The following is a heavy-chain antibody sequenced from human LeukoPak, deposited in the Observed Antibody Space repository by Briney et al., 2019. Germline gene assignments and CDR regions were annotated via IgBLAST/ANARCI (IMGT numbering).Heavy chain of an antibody. V-gene: IGHV1-18*01. CDR2: INTYNGYT. Sequence: ASVKVSCKASGYTFISYGISWVRQAPGQGLEWMGCINTYNGYTNYAQKFQGRVTMTTDKSTRTAYMELRSLRSDDTAVYYCGRELNKSFRGVTPEGSDYWGQGTLVTVSS. CDR3: GRELNKSFRGVTPEGSDY. D-gene: IGHD4-23*01. CDR1: GYTFISYG. J-gene: IGHJ4*02.